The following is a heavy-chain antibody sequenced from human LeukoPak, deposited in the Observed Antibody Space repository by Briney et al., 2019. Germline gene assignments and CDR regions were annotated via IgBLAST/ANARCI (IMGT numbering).Heavy chain of an antibody. J-gene: IGHJ5*02. D-gene: IGHD6-6*01. CDR2: INHSGST. CDR3: ARDPRIAARPGWFDP. CDR1: GGSFSRYY. V-gene: IGHV4-34*01. Sequence: SETLSLTCAVYGGSFSRYYWSWIRQPPGKGLEWIGEINHSGSTNYNPSLKSRVTISVDTSKNQFSLKLSSVTAADTAVYYCARDPRIAARPGWFDPWGQGTLVTVSS.